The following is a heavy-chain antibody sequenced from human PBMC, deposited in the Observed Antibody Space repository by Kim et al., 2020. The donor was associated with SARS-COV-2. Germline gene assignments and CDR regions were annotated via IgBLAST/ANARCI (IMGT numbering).Heavy chain of an antibody. CDR2: ISSSSSYT. J-gene: IGHJ6*01. CDR3: ARSGYDYVCGGYWEYYY. CDR1: GFTFSVYY. V-gene: IGHV3-11*03. Sequence: GGSLRLSCAASGFTFSVYYLSWIRQAPGKGLEWDSYISSSSSYTHYADSVQGRFTTSKDNAKKSQYLQMNRLRAEDTAVYYCARSGYDYVCGGYWEYYY. D-gene: IGHD3-16*01.